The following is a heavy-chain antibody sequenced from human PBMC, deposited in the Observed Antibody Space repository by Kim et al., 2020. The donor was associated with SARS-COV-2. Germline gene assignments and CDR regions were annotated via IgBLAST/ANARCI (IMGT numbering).Heavy chain of an antibody. CDR3: AKRRDGTHRNFDS. CDR2: ISGTGNSV. D-gene: IGHD1-26*01. Sequence: GGSLRLSCAASGFTFGNYDMAWVRQAPGEGLEWVSAISGTGNSVIYAGSVRGRFTISRDNSLNTMYLQMNSLRGEDTAVYFCAKRRDGTHRNFDSWGQG. J-gene: IGHJ4*02. CDR1: GFTFGNYD. V-gene: IGHV3-23*01.